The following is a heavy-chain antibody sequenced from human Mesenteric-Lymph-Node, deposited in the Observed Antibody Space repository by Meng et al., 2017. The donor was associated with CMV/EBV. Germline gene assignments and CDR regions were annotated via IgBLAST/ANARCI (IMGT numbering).Heavy chain of an antibody. CDR3: ARRAGGYENYYDY. CDR2: NYPGDSDT. Sequence: GESLKISCQGSGYSFTSHWIGWVRQMPGKGLEWMGINYPGDSDTRYSPSLQGQVTMSADKSTNTAYLQWSSLKASDTAIYYCARRAGGYENYYDYWGQGTPVTVS. D-gene: IGHD3-16*01. CDR1: GYSFTSHW. J-gene: IGHJ4*02. V-gene: IGHV5-51*01.